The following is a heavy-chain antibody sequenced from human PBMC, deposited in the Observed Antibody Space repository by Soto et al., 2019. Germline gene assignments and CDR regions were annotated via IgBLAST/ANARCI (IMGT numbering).Heavy chain of an antibody. Sequence: GGSLRLACAASGFTFSSYDMHWVRQATGKGLEWVSAIGTAGDTYYPGSVKGRFTISRENAKNSLYLQMNSLRAGDTAVYYCARTYYDFWSGYYDPYGMDVWGQGTTVTVSS. D-gene: IGHD3-3*01. J-gene: IGHJ6*02. CDR1: GFTFSSYD. V-gene: IGHV3-13*01. CDR3: ARTYYDFWSGYYDPYGMDV. CDR2: IGTAGDT.